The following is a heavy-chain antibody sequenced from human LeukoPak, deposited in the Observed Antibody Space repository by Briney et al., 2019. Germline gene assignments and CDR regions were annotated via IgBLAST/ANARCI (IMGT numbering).Heavy chain of an antibody. CDR1: GGSISSGGYS. D-gene: IGHD3-9*01. V-gene: IGHV4-31*03. CDR3: ARSGYFDWKTNGNWFDP. CDR2: IYYSGST. J-gene: IGHJ5*02. Sequence: SQTLSLTCTVSGGSISSGGYSWSWIRQHPGKGLEWIGYIYYSGSTYYNPSLKSRVTISVDTSKNQFSLKLSSVTAADTAVYYCARSGYFDWKTNGNWFDPWGQGTLVTVSS.